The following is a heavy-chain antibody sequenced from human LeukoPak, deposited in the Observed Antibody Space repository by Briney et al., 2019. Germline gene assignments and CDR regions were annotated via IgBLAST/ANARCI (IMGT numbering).Heavy chain of an antibody. CDR1: GGSISSSSYY. D-gene: IGHD3-10*01. CDR3: ARRGSADGYFDY. Sequence: KPSETLSLTCTVSGGSISSSSYYWGWIRQPPGKGLEWIGSIYYSGSTYYSPSLKSRVTISVDTSKNQFSLKLSSVTAADTAVYYCARRGSADGYFDYWGQGTLVTVSS. CDR2: IYYSGST. J-gene: IGHJ4*02. V-gene: IGHV4-39*01.